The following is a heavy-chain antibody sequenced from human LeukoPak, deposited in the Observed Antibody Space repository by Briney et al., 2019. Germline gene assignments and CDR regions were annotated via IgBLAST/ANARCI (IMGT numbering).Heavy chain of an antibody. V-gene: IGHV3-7*01. CDR3: ARDNGVVHGVYYMDV. J-gene: IGHJ6*03. CDR2: IRQDGSEK. D-gene: IGHD3-3*01. CDR1: GFTFSNYW. Sequence: PGGSLRLSCAASGFTFSNYWLTWVRQAPGKGLEWVADIRQDGSEKLYVKSVRGRFTVSRYNAKMSLFLQLNSLRAEDTAVYYCARDNGVVHGVYYMDVWGKGTTVTVS.